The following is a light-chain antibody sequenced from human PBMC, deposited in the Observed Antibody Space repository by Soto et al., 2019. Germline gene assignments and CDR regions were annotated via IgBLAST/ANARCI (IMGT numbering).Light chain of an antibody. V-gene: IGKV3-15*01. CDR3: RQYDSWPPSYT. CDR2: GAS. CDR1: QSVDSY. J-gene: IGKJ2*01. Sequence: EIVMTQSPATLSVSLGDRATLSCRASQSVDSYLAWYQQKPGQAPRLLIYGASTRATGIPARFSGSGSETDFTLTISSLQSEDFAVYYCRQYDSWPPSYTFGQGTKVDIK.